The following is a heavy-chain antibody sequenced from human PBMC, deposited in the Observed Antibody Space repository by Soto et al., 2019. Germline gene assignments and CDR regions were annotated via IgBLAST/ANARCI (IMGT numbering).Heavy chain of an antibody. Sequence: GSLRLSCAASGFTFSSYAMHWVRQAPGKGLEWVAVISYDGSNKYYADSVKGRFTISRDNSKNTLYLQMNSLRAEDTAVYYCARDHRRGQWLFYFDYWGQGTLVTVSS. CDR1: GFTFSSYA. CDR2: ISYDGSNK. J-gene: IGHJ4*02. D-gene: IGHD6-19*01. V-gene: IGHV3-30-3*01. CDR3: ARDHRRGQWLFYFDY.